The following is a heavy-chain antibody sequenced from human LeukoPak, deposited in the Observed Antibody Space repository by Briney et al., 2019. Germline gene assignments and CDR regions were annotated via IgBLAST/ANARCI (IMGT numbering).Heavy chain of an antibody. CDR2: INAYNGNT. J-gene: IGHJ4*02. D-gene: IGHD3-16*01. CDR3: ARGGPAARLITFGGVTDY. Sequence: ASVKVSCKASGYTFTSYGISWVRQAPGQGLEWIGWINAYNGNTNYAQKLQGRVTMTTDTSTSTAYMELRNLRSDDTAVYYCARGGPAARLITFGGVTDYWGQGTLVTVSS. V-gene: IGHV1-18*01. CDR1: GYTFTSYG.